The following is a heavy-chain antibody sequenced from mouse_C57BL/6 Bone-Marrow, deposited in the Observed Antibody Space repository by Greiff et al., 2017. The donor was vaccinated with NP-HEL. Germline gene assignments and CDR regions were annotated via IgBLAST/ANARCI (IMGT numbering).Heavy chain of an antibody. CDR2: INPSTGGT. J-gene: IGHJ3*01. V-gene: IGHV1-42*01. Sequence: VQLKQSGPELVKPGASVKISCKASGYSFTGYYMNWVKQNPEKSLEWIGEINPSTGGTTYNQKFKAKATLTVDKSSSTAYMQLKSLTSEDSAVYYCARDWAFAYWGQGTLVTVSA. D-gene: IGHD4-1*01. CDR1: GYSFTGYY. CDR3: ARDWAFAY.